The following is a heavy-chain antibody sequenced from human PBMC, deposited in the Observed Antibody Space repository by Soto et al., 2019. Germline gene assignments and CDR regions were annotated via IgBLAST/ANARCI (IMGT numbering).Heavy chain of an antibody. Sequence: SETLSLTCGVYGGSFSGNYWSWIRQPPGEGLEWIGEIDPSGRTNYNPSLKSRVTLSVDTSTNQCSLTLSSMTAADTAVYYCALRSMAVVPEYWGQGTLVTVSS. V-gene: IGHV4-34*01. J-gene: IGHJ4*02. CDR2: IDPSGRT. D-gene: IGHD3-22*01. CDR1: GGSFSGNY. CDR3: ALRSMAVVPEY.